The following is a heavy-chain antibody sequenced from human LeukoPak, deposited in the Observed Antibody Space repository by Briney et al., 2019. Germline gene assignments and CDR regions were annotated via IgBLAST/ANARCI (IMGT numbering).Heavy chain of an antibody. J-gene: IGHJ4*02. Sequence: PGGSLRLSCAASGFTFSSYAMSWVRQAPGKGLEWVSTISGSGGTTYYADSVKGRFTISRDNSKNPLYLQMNSLRAEDTAVYYCAKGTGYGSSWYNDYWGQGTLVTVSS. D-gene: IGHD6-13*01. V-gene: IGHV3-23*01. CDR1: GFTFSSYA. CDR2: ISGSGGTT. CDR3: AKGTGYGSSWYNDY.